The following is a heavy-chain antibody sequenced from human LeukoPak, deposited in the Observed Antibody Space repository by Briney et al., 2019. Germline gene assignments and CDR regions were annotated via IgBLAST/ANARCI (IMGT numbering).Heavy chain of an antibody. Sequence: PGGSLRLSCAASGFTFDDYGMSWVRQAPGKGLEWVSGINWNGGSTGYADSVKGRFTISRDNAKNSLYLQMNSLRAEDTAVYYCAAGYSSSWENYYFDYWGQGTLVTLSS. CDR1: GFTFDDYG. CDR2: INWNGGST. V-gene: IGHV3-20*04. CDR3: AAGYSSSWENYYFDY. J-gene: IGHJ4*02. D-gene: IGHD6-13*01.